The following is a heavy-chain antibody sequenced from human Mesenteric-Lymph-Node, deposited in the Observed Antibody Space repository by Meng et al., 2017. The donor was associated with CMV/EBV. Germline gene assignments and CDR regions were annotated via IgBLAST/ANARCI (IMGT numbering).Heavy chain of an antibody. D-gene: IGHD3-9*01. J-gene: IGHJ4*02. Sequence: GESLKISCAASGFTVSNSFMTWVRQPPGKGLEWVSSISSSSYIYYADSVKGRFTISRDNAKNSLYLQMNSLRAEDTAVYYCARESYDILTGYYPDYWGQGTLVTVSS. CDR1: GFTVSNSF. CDR3: ARESYDILTGYYPDY. V-gene: IGHV3-69-1*01. CDR2: ISSSSYI.